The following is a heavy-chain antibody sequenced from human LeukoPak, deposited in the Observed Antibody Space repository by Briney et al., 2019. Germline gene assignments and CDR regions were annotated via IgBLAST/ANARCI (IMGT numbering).Heavy chain of an antibody. D-gene: IGHD2-21*02. Sequence: ADSVKGRFTISRDNAQNSLYLQMNSLRAEDTAVYYCGRDIVDGGDDYWGQGTLVTVSS. J-gene: IGHJ4*02. CDR3: GRDIVDGGDDY. V-gene: IGHV3-11*06.